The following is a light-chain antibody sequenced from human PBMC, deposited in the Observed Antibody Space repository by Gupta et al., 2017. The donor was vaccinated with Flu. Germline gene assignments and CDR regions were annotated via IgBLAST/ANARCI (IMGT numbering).Light chain of an antibody. CDR1: SSDVGGYNY. V-gene: IGLV2-11*01. Sequence: QSALTQPRSVSGSPGQSVTISCSGTSSDVGGYNYVSWYQQHPGKAPKLMIYDVSKQPAGVPDRFSGSKSGITASLTISGLQAEDEADYYCCSYAGSYTVVFGGGTKLTVL. CDR2: DVS. J-gene: IGLJ2*01. CDR3: CSYAGSYTVV.